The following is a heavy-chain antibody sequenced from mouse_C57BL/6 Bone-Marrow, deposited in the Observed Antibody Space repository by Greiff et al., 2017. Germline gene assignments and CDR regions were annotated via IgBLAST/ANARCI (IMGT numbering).Heavy chain of an antibody. CDR3: TRCAGSSFFAY. CDR2: IYPGNSDT. D-gene: IGHD1-1*01. Sequence: VLLQQSGTVLARPGASVKMSCKTSGYTFTSYWMHWVKQRPGQGLEWIGAIYPGNSDTSYNQKFKGKAKLTAVTSASTAYMELSSLTNEDSAGYYCTRCAGSSFFAYWGQGTLVTVSA. V-gene: IGHV1-5*01. CDR1: GYTFTSYW. J-gene: IGHJ3*01.